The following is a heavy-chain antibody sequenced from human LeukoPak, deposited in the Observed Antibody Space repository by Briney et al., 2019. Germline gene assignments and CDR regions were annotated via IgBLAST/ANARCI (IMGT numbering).Heavy chain of an antibody. J-gene: IGHJ4*02. D-gene: IGHD3-3*01. CDR2: INTDGSST. V-gene: IGHV3-74*01. Sequence: PGGSLRLSCAASGFTFSSYWMHWVRQAPGKGLVWVSRINTDGSSTSYADSVKGRFTISRDNAKNTLYLQMNSLRAEDTAVYYCARVNDFGDYFDYRGQGTLVTVSS. CDR1: GFTFSSYW. CDR3: ARVNDFGDYFDY.